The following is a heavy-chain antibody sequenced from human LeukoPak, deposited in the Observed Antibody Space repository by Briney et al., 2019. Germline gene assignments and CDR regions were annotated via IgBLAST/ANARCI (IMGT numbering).Heavy chain of an antibody. J-gene: IGHJ4*02. CDR1: GGSISRYY. CDR2: IYTSGST. Sequence: SETLSLTCTVSGGSISRYYWSWIRQPAGKGLEWIGRIYTSGSTNYNPSLKSRVTMSVDTSKNQFSLKLSSVTAADTAVYYCARVGVTTSRAHFDYWGQGTLVTVSS. V-gene: IGHV4-4*07. CDR3: ARVGVTTSRAHFDY. D-gene: IGHD4-17*01.